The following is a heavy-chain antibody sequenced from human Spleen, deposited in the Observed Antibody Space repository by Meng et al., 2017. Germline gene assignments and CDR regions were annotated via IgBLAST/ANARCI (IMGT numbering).Heavy chain of an antibody. V-gene: IGHV1-2*06. CDR2: TNPKNGDT. Sequence: GLLVQAEAKLRRPGASVKFYYSPATSNYPDYYIHWVRQAPGLGLEWMVRTNPKNGDTHYAQKFQGRVTMADDTSISTADMDLIGLRSDDTAVYYCARDSDISAAGKLFGDYWGQGTLVTVSS. CDR3: ARDSDISAAGKLFGDY. J-gene: IGHJ4*02. CDR1: TSNYPDYY. D-gene: IGHD6-13*01.